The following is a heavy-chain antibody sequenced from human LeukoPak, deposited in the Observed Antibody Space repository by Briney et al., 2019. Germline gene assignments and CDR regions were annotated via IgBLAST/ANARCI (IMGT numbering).Heavy chain of an antibody. D-gene: IGHD6-13*01. CDR1: GFTFSDYY. J-gene: IGHJ4*02. V-gene: IGHV3-11*01. Sequence: GGSLRLSGAASGFTFSDYYMSWIRQAPGKGLEWVSYISGSGSTIYYADSVKGRFTISRDNAKNSLYLQMNSLRAEDTAVYYCAREGSSWPFFDYWGQGTLVTVSS. CDR3: AREGSSWPFFDY. CDR2: ISGSGSTI.